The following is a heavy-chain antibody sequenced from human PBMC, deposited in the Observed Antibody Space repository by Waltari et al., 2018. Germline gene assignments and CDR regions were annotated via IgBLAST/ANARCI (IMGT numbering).Heavy chain of an antibody. CDR3: ARGLHREGAFDI. Sequence: QVQLQESGPGLVKPSQTLSLTCTVSGGSISSGGYYWSWIRQHPGKGLEWIGYIYYSGSTNYNPSLKSGVTISVDTSKNQFSLKLSSVTAADTAVYYCARGLHREGAFDIWGQGTMVTVSS. CDR1: GGSISSGGYY. CDR2: IYYSGST. J-gene: IGHJ3*02. D-gene: IGHD4-4*01. V-gene: IGHV4-31*03.